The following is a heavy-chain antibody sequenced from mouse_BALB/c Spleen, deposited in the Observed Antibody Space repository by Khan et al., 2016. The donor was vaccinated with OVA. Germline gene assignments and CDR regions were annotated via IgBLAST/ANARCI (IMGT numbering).Heavy chain of an antibody. CDR1: GFTFSSYS. CDR3: ATSYFYGYYFDY. V-gene: IGHV5-6*01. CDR2: ISSVGDYT. Sequence: EVELVESGGDLVKPGGSLKLSCAASGFTFSSYSMSWVRQTPDKRLEWVTTISSVGDYTYYPDSVKGRFTISRDNPKNTLFLQMTSLMSEDTAMYYCATSYFYGYYFDYWGPGTTLTVS. J-gene: IGHJ2*01. D-gene: IGHD1-1*01.